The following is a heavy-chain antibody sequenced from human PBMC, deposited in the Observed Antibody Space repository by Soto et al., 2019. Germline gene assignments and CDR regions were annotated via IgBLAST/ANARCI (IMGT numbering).Heavy chain of an antibody. CDR2: MSHSGGT. CDR3: ARVERGTATPVVDAFDI. CDR1: GGFVTSGSYY. V-gene: IGHV4-34*01. Sequence: LSLTCAVYGGFVTSGSYYWSWIRQPPGKGLEWIGEMSHSGGTHFNPSLRSRVTISVDTSKNQFTLKMSSVTAADTALYYCARVERGTATPVVDAFDIWGPGTMVTVSS. D-gene: IGHD2-21*02. J-gene: IGHJ3*02.